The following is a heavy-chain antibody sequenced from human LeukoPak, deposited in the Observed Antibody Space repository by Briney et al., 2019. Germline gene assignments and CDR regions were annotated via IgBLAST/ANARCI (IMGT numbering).Heavy chain of an antibody. Sequence: ASVTVSCKVSGYTLTELSMHWVRQAPGKGLEWMGGFDPEDGETIYAQKFQGRVTMTEDTSTDTAYMELSSLRSEDTAVYYCARLWFGDYYFDYWGQGTLVTVSS. J-gene: IGHJ4*02. D-gene: IGHD3-10*01. CDR1: GYTLTELS. V-gene: IGHV1-24*01. CDR2: FDPEDGET. CDR3: ARLWFGDYYFDY.